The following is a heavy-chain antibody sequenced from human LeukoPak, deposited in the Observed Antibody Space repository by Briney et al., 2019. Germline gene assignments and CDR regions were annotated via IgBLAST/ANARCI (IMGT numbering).Heavy chain of an antibody. J-gene: IGHJ4*02. V-gene: IGHV3-53*01. Sequence: GGSLRLSCAASGFTLSSNYMSWVRQAPGKGLEWVSVIYCGGSTYYADSVKGRFTISRDNSKNTLYLQMNSLRAEDTAVYYCARAASGSYYYPFDYWGQGTLVTVS. CDR1: GFTLSSNY. CDR3: ARAASGSYYYPFDY. D-gene: IGHD1-26*01. CDR2: IYCGGST.